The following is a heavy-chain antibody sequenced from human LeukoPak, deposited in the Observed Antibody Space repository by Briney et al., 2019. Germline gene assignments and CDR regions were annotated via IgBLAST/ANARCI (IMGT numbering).Heavy chain of an antibody. Sequence: RAGGSLRLSCAASGFTFSSYGMHWVRQAPGKGLEWVAFIRYDGSNKYYADSVKGRFTISRDNSKNTLYLQMNSLRAEDTAVYYCAKDYNYIAVAYVDYWGQGTLVTVSS. J-gene: IGHJ4*02. V-gene: IGHV3-30*02. D-gene: IGHD6-19*01. CDR3: AKDYNYIAVAYVDY. CDR1: GFTFSSYG. CDR2: IRYDGSNK.